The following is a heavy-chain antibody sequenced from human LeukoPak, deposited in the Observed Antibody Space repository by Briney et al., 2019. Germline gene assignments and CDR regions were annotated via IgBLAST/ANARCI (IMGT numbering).Heavy chain of an antibody. Sequence: GGSLRLSCAASGFTFSSYSMNWVRQAPGKGLEWVSSISSSSSYIYYADSVKGRFTISRDNAKNSLYLQMNSLRAEDTAVYYCARDFSGDYYDSSGYYDFGIDYWGQGTLVTVPS. V-gene: IGHV3-21*01. CDR1: GFTFSSYS. CDR3: ARDFSGDYYDSSGYYDFGIDY. D-gene: IGHD3-22*01. CDR2: ISSSSSYI. J-gene: IGHJ4*02.